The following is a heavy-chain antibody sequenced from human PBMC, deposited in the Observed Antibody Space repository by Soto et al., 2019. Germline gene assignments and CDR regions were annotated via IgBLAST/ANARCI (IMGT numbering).Heavy chain of an antibody. CDR3: ARIGNPDASLYFDY. CDR2: TYHTGST. J-gene: IGHJ4*02. V-gene: IGHV4-31*03. D-gene: IGHD2-2*01. CDR1: GGSISVGVYY. Sequence: QVQLQESGPGLVKPSQTLSLTCTVSGGSISVGVYYWNWIRQLPGKGPEWIGYTYHTGSTYYNPSLESRVTISVEPSKNQFSLRLSSVTAADTAVYYCARIGNPDASLYFDYWGQGTLVTVSS.